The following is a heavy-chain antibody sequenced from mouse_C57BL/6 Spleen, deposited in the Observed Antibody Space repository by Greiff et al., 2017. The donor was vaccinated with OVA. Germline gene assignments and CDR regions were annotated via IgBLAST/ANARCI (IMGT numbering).Heavy chain of an antibody. CDR2: ILPGSGST. V-gene: IGHV1-9*01. J-gene: IGHJ2*01. CDR1: GYTFTGYW. Sequence: VQLQQSGAELMKPGASVKLSCKAPGYTFTGYWIEWVKQRPGHGLEWIGEILPGSGSTNYNEKFEGKATFTVDPSSITAYMQLSSLTTEDSAIYYCASRRDYFDYWGQGTTLTVSA. CDR3: ASRRDYFDY.